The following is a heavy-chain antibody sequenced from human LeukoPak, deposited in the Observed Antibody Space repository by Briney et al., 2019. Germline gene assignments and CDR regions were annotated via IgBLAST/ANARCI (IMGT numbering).Heavy chain of an antibody. CDR3: ARWFYYGSGRRQFDY. J-gene: IGHJ4*02. D-gene: IGHD3-10*01. CDR1: GGSISSGDYY. Sequence: PSETLSLTCTVSGGSISSGDYYWNWIRQPPGKGLEWIGYIYYSGSTSYNPALKSRVTRLMDTSKNQFSLNLSSVTAADTAVYYCARWFYYGSGRRQFDYWGQGTLVTVSS. V-gene: IGHV4-30-4*01. CDR2: IYYSGST.